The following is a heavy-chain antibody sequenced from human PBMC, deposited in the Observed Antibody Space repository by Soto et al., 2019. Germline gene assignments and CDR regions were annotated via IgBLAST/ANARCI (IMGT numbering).Heavy chain of an antibody. J-gene: IGHJ6*02. Sequence: RASVKVSCKASGYTFTSYGISWVRQAPGQGLEWMGWISAYNGNTNYAQKLQGRVTMTTDTSTSTAYMELRSLRSDDTAVYYCARDQVGATGSGHYYYGMDVWGQGTTVTVSS. V-gene: IGHV1-18*01. D-gene: IGHD1-26*01. CDR3: ARDQVGATGSGHYYYGMDV. CDR1: GYTFTSYG. CDR2: ISAYNGNT.